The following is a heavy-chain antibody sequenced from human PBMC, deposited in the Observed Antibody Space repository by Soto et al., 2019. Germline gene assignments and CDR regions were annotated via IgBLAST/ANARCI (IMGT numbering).Heavy chain of an antibody. Sequence: GGSLRLSCAASGFTFISYSIYWVRQSPLKVLYLFSYISISISTIYYADSVKGLFTISRYNANNSLYLQINSLRAEYTALYYCVRVRKLESNYVDYWGQGTMVTVSS. V-gene: IGHV3-48*01. CDR1: GFTFISYS. D-gene: IGHD3-3*02. CDR3: VRVRKLESNYVDY. CDR2: ISISISTI. J-gene: IGHJ4*02.